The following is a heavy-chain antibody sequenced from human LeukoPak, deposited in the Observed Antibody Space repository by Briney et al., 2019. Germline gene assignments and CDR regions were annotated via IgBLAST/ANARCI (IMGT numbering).Heavy chain of an antibody. CDR3: ARVGDFWSGYYTI. CDR1: GFTFSSYW. CDR2: INSDGSST. D-gene: IGHD3-3*01. V-gene: IGHV3-74*01. Sequence: PGGSLRLSCAASGFTFSSYWMHWVRQAPGKGLVWVSRINSDGSSTSYADSVKGRFTISRDNGKNTLYLQMNSLRAEDTAVYYCARVGDFWSGYYTIWGQGTMVTLSS. J-gene: IGHJ4*02.